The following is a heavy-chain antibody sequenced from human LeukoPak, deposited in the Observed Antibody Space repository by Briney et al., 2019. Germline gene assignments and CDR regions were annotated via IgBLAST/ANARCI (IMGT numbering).Heavy chain of an antibody. J-gene: IGHJ4*02. CDR1: GFTFSSYA. Sequence: GGSLRLSCTASGFTFSSYAMNWVRQAPGKGLEWGSGIGAGGTFTYYADSVKGRFTISRENPRNTLYLQLNSLRADDTAVYYCAKDLDYTTSGYYFDYWGQGTLVTVSS. CDR2: IGAGGTFT. D-gene: IGHD4-11*01. V-gene: IGHV3-23*01. CDR3: AKDLDYTTSGYYFDY.